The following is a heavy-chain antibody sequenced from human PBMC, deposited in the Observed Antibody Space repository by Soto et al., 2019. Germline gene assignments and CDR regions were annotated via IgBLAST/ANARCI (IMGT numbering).Heavy chain of an antibody. D-gene: IGHD4-17*01. Sequence: GASVKVSCKASGYTFTSYDINWVRQATGQGLEWMGWMNPNSGNTGYAQKFQGRVTMTRNTSISTAYMELSSLRSEDTAVYYCARGHDYGDYDYGHTDDYWGQGTLVTVSS. CDR3: ARGHDYGDYDYGHTDDY. V-gene: IGHV1-8*01. CDR2: MNPNSGNT. CDR1: GYTFTSYD. J-gene: IGHJ4*02.